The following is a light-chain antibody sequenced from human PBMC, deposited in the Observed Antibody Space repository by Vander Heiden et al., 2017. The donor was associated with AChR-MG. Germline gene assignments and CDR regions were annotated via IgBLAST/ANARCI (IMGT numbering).Light chain of an antibody. CDR1: ARDVGAYDY. Sequence: QSVLTQPASVSGSPGQTITISCTATARDVGAYDYVSWYQQHPGKDPRLMIYDVRNRPSGVSHRFSGSKSGNTASLTISGLQADDEADYYCCSYTTVTSWVFGGGTRLTGL. CDR2: DVR. J-gene: IGLJ3*02. V-gene: IGLV2-14*03. CDR3: CSYTTVTSWV.